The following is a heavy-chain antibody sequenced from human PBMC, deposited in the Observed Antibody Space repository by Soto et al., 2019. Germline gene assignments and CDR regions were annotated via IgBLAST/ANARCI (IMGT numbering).Heavy chain of an antibody. CDR1: VGTFSSYA. V-gene: IGHV1-69*13. Sequence: SVKVSCKASVGTFSSYAISWVRQAPGQGLEWMGGIIPIFGTAKYAQKFQGRVTITADEYTSTAYMELSSLRSEDTAVYYCARGGSSGYYSYYYYYYGMDVWGQGTTVTVSS. CDR2: IIPIFGTA. D-gene: IGHD3-22*01. CDR3: ARGGSSGYYSYYYYYYGMDV. J-gene: IGHJ6*02.